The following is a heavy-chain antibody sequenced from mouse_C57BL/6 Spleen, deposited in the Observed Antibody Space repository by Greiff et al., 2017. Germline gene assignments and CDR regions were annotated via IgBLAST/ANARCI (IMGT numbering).Heavy chain of an antibody. CDR1: GFSLTSYG. V-gene: IGHV2-2*01. Sequence: VQLQQSGPGLVQPSQSLSITCTVSGFSLTSYGVHWVRQSPGKGLEWLGVIWSGGSTDYNAAFISRLSISKDNSNSQVFFKMNSLQADDTAIYYCARVYDYDVGAMDYWGQGTSVTVSS. J-gene: IGHJ4*01. CDR3: ARVYDYDVGAMDY. D-gene: IGHD2-4*01. CDR2: IWSGGST.